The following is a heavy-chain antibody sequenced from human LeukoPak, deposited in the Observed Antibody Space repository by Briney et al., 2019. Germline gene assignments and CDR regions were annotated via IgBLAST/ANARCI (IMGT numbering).Heavy chain of an antibody. J-gene: IGHJ4*02. D-gene: IGHD4-11*01. CDR1: GGSFSGYH. Sequence: SETLSLTCAEYGGSFSGYHWSWIRQPPGKGLEWIGEINHAGSTNYNPSLKSRVTISVDTSKNQFSLNLSSVTAADTAVYYCTRDSSPGPQYLWGQGTLVTVSS. CDR2: INHAGST. V-gene: IGHV4-34*01. CDR3: TRDSSPGPQYL.